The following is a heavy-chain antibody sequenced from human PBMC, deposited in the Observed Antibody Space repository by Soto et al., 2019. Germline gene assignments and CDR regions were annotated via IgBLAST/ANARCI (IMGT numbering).Heavy chain of an antibody. V-gene: IGHV3-23*01. CDR3: XKGPGTAXXVRLWFDP. Sequence: EVQLLESGGGLVQPGGSLRLSCAASGFTFSNYAMNWVRQAPGKGLEWVSTISDSGGSTYYADSVKGRFTISRDNSKNTLYLQMNSLRAEDTALYYCXKGPGTAXXVRLWFDPWGQGTLVTVSS. D-gene: IGHD6-25*01. J-gene: IGHJ5*02. CDR1: GFTFSNYA. CDR2: ISDSGGST.